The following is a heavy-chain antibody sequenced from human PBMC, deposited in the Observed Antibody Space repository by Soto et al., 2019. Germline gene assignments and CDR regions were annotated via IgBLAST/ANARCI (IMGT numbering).Heavy chain of an antibody. D-gene: IGHD3-3*01. CDR1: GFSLSTSGMC. Sequence: SGPTLVNPTQTLTLTCTFSGFSLSTSGMCVSWIRQPPGKALEWLALIDWDDDKYYSTSLKTRLTISKDTSKNQVVLTMTNMDPVDTATYYCARINGGRYYDFWSFDYWGQGTLVTVSS. CDR3: ARINGGRYYDFWSFDY. CDR2: IDWDDDK. J-gene: IGHJ4*02. V-gene: IGHV2-70*01.